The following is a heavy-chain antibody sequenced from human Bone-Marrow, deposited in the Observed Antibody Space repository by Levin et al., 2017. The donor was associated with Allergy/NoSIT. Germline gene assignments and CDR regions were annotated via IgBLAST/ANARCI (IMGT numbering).Heavy chain of an antibody. Sequence: GGSLRLSCAASGFTFRHYTMNWVRQAPGKGLEWVSCITSSGDSTYYANSVKGRFTISRDNAKNSLYLQLNRLRDEDTAMYYCARDPARGYYDSSGYSGDHWGQGTLVTVSS. J-gene: IGHJ4*02. V-gene: IGHV3-48*02. CDR3: ARDPARGYYDSSGYSGDH. D-gene: IGHD3-22*01. CDR2: ITSSGDST. CDR1: GFTFRHYT.